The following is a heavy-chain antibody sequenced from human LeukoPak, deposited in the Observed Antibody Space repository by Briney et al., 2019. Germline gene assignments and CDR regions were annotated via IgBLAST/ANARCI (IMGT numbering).Heavy chain of an antibody. D-gene: IGHD2-15*01. CDR3: AQKAPYSPGYSQH. V-gene: IGHV4-59*01. CDR2: IYHNSGTT. Sequence: SETLSLTCTVSGGSITSYYWTWIRQPPGKGLEWIGYIYHNSGTTNYNPSLKSRVSISVDTSKNQFSLKLSSVTAADTAVYYCAQKAPYSPGYSQHWGQGTPVTVSS. J-gene: IGHJ1*01. CDR1: GGSITSYY.